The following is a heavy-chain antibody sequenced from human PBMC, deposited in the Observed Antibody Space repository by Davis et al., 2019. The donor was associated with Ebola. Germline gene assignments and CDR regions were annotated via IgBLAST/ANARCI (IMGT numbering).Heavy chain of an antibody. CDR2: ISSSSNYI. CDR3: AKDLAGEIYGYGGLDY. V-gene: IGHV3-21*01. CDR1: GFTFSSNS. Sequence: GESLKISCAASGFTFSSNSMNWVRQAPGKGLEWVSFISSSSNYIYYADSVKGRFTVSRDNAKNSLYLQMNSLRAEDTAVYYCAKDLAGEIYGYGGLDYWGQGTLVTVSS. D-gene: IGHD5-18*01. J-gene: IGHJ4*02.